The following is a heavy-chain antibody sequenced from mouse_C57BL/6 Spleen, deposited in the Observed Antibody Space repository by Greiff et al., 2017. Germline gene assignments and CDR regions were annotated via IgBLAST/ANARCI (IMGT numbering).Heavy chain of an antibody. CDR1: GYSFTGYY. D-gene: IGHD2-4*01. J-gene: IGHJ4*01. Sequence: VQLQQSGPELVKPGASVKISCKASGYSFTGYYMNWVKQSPEKSLEWIGEINPSTGGTTYNQKSKAKATLTVDKSSSTAYMQLKSLTSEDSAVYYGARGGLRHYAMDYWGQGTSVTVSS. CDR3: ARGGLRHYAMDY. CDR2: INPSTGGT. V-gene: IGHV1-42*01.